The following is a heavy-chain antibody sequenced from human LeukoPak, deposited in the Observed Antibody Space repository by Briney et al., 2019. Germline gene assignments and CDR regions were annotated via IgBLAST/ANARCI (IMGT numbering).Heavy chain of an antibody. D-gene: IGHD3-22*01. CDR2: IYYSGST. CDR1: GGSISSYH. V-gene: IGHV4-59*05. J-gene: IGHJ4*02. CDR3: ARHDGYYDSSGYYYAYYFDY. Sequence: SETLSLTCTVSGGSISSYHWSWIRQPPGKGLEWIGSIYYSGSTYYNPSLKSRVTISVDTSKNQFSLKLSSVTAADTAVYYCARHDGYYDSSGYYYAYYFDYWGQGTLVTVSS.